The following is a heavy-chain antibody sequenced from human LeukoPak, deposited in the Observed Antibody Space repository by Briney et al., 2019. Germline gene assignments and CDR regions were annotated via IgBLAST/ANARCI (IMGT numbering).Heavy chain of an antibody. V-gene: IGHV3-30*03. CDR1: GITFSSYS. J-gene: IGHJ4*02. CDR3: ARDKEYCFDY. CDR2: ISYDGSNK. Sequence: GGSLRLSCAASGITFSSYSMNWVRQAPGKGLEWVAVISYDGSNKYYADSVKGRFTISRDNSKNTLYLQMNSLRAEDTAVYYCARDKEYCFDYWGQGTLVTVSS.